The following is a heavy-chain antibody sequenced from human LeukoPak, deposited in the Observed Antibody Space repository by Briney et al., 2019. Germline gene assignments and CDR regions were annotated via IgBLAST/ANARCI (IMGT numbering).Heavy chain of an antibody. CDR1: GFTFSSYS. CDR3: ARGLHASGTYRASPFDY. D-gene: IGHD3-10*01. J-gene: IGHJ4*02. V-gene: IGHV3-21*01. Sequence: GGSLRLSCAASGFTFSSYSMNWVRQAPGKGLEWVSSISSSSYYIYYADSVKGRFTISRDNAMNSLYLQMNSLRAEDTAVYYCARGLHASGTYRASPFDYWGQGTLVTVSS. CDR2: ISSSSYYI.